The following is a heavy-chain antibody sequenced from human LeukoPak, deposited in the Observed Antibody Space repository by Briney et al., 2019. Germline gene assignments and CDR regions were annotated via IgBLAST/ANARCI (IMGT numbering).Heavy chain of an antibody. J-gene: IGHJ5*02. CDR3: ARASLLWFGELWGGRFDP. CDR1: GASINSYY. D-gene: IGHD3-10*01. Sequence: SETLSLTCSVSGASINSYYWSWLRQPPGKGLEWIGNIYYNRSTTYHPSLKSRVTISVDTSTNQFSLKLTSVTAADTALYYCARASLLWFGELWGGRFDPWGQGTLVTVSS. V-gene: IGHV4-59*12. CDR2: IYYNRST.